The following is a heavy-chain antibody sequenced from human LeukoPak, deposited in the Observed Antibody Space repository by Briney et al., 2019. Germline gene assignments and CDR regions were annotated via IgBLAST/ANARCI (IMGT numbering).Heavy chain of an antibody. CDR1: GFTFSAFW. J-gene: IGHJ4*02. V-gene: IGHV3-74*01. CDR3: ASTTGDRDY. D-gene: IGHD7-27*01. CDR2: TNTDGSST. Sequence: GGSLRLSCAASGFTFSAFWVHWVRQAPGKGLVWVSRTNTDGSSTTYADSVQGRFSISRDNAKNTLYLQMNSLRAEDTAVYYCASTTGDRDYWGQGTLVNVSS.